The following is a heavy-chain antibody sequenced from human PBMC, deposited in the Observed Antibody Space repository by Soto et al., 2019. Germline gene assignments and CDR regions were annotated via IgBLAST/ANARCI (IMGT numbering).Heavy chain of an antibody. CDR1: GFTFSYSV. CDR3: AREIPPHDAFDI. J-gene: IGHJ3*02. Sequence: QVPLVESGGGVVQAGRSLRLSCAASGFTFSYSVIHWVRQAPGKGREWVAVMSSDGSSISYADSVKGRFTISRDNSRNTLYLQMNSLTVEDTAVYYCAREIPPHDAFDIWGQGTMVTVSS. D-gene: IGHD2-21*01. CDR2: MSSDGSSI. V-gene: IGHV3-30-3*01.